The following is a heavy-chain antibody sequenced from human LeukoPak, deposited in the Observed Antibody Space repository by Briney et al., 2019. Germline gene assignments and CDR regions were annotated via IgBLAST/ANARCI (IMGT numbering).Heavy chain of an antibody. CDR1: GFTFSSYA. D-gene: IGHD1-26*01. CDR2: ISGSGGST. J-gene: IGHJ4*02. Sequence: QPGGSLRLSCAASGFTFSSYAMSWVRQAPGKGLEWVSAISGSGGSTYYADSVKGRFTISRDNSKNTLYLQMNSLRAEDTAVYYCAKDPQFIVGERGGPDYWGQGTLVTVSS. CDR3: AKDPQFIVGERGGPDY. V-gene: IGHV3-23*01.